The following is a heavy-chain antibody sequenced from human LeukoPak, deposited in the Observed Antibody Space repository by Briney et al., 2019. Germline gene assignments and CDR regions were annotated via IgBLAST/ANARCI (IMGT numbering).Heavy chain of an antibody. Sequence: GGSLRLSCAASGFTFSDYYMSWIRQAPGKGLEWVSAISGSGGSTYYADSVKGRFTISRDNSKNTLYLQMNNLRAEDTAVYYCSRLRGYSYGYADYWGQGTLVTVSS. CDR1: GFTFSDYY. CDR3: SRLRGYSYGYADY. CDR2: ISGSGGST. J-gene: IGHJ4*02. V-gene: IGHV3-23*01. D-gene: IGHD5-18*01.